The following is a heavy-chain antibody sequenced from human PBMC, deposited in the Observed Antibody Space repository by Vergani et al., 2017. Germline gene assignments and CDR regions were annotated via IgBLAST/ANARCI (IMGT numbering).Heavy chain of an antibody. CDR1: GGSISSGAYY. J-gene: IGHJ3*02. D-gene: IGHD3-22*01. V-gene: IGHV4-30-4*08. CDR3: ASSPSYYDSSGYTPWAFDI. CDR2: IFYSGST. Sequence: QVQLQESGPGLVKPSQTLSLTCTVSGGSISSGAYYWSWIRQPPGKGLEWIGYIFYSGSTYYNPSLKSRVTISVDTSKNQFSLKLSSVTAADTAVYYCASSPSYYDSSGYTPWAFDIWGQGTMVTVSS.